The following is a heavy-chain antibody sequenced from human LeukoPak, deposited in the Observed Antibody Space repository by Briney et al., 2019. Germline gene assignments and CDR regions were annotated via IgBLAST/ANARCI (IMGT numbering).Heavy chain of an antibody. Sequence: PGGSLRLSCAASGFTFSSYAMSWVRQAPGKGLEWVSAISGSGGSTYYADSVKGRFTISRDTSKNTLFLQMNSLRAEDTAVYYCAKWGDYDILTGYYHPDYWGQGTLVTVSS. CDR2: ISGSGGST. CDR1: GFTFSSYA. CDR3: AKWGDYDILTGYYHPDY. D-gene: IGHD3-9*01. J-gene: IGHJ4*02. V-gene: IGHV3-23*01.